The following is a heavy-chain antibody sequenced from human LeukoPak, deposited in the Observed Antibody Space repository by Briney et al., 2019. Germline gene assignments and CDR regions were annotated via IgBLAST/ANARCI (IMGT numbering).Heavy chain of an antibody. CDR3: ARGSGGYSGYADY. V-gene: IGHV3-53*01. Sequence: GGSLRLSCAASGFTVSGNYMSWVRQAPGKGLEWVSVIYSGGSTYYADSVKGRFTISRDNSKNTLYLQMNSLRAEDTAVYYCARGSGGYSGYADYWGQGTLVTVSS. J-gene: IGHJ4*02. D-gene: IGHD5-12*01. CDR2: IYSGGST. CDR1: GFTVSGNY.